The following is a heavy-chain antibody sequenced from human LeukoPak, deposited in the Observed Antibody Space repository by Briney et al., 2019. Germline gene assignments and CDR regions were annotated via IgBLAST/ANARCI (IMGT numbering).Heavy chain of an antibody. D-gene: IGHD3-3*01. CDR3: ATDPGDFWSGYYTFDY. CDR1: GGSISSYY. J-gene: IGHJ4*02. CDR2: IYTSGTT. V-gene: IGHV4-4*07. Sequence: PSETLSLTCTVSGGSISSYYWSWIRQPAGKGLEWIWRIYTSGTTTYLLSLNSPVTMSVASSKNQSSLKLSSVTAADTAVYYCATDPGDFWSGYYTFDYWGQGTLVTVSS.